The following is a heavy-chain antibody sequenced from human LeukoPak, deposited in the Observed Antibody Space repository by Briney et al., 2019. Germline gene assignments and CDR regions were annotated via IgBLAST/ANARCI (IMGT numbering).Heavy chain of an antibody. J-gene: IGHJ4*02. CDR1: GFTFNNYQ. CDR2: ISSSGRTI. Sequence: GGSLRLSCAASGFTFNNYQMSWVCHAPGKGLERISYISSSGRTIYYADSLKGRFTVSRDNAKNSLYLRMNNLRAEDTAVYYCARGEYYFDYWGQGTLVTVSS. CDR3: ARGEYYFDY. V-gene: IGHV3-48*03.